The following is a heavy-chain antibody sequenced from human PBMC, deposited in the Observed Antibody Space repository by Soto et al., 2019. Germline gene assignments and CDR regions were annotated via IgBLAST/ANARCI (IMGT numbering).Heavy chain of an antibody. D-gene: IGHD3-16*02. CDR1: GLAFRSFL. V-gene: IGHV3-7*01. J-gene: IGHJ4*02. Sequence: GGSLRLSCAASGLAFRSFLMSWVRQAPGGGLEWVANINQDGRDTYYSDSVRDRFTISRDNAANSLFLHMNSLGAEDTAVYYCATYHDDEWESYRHRYWGQGTLVTVSS. CDR3: ATYHDDEWESYRHRY. CDR2: INQDGRDT.